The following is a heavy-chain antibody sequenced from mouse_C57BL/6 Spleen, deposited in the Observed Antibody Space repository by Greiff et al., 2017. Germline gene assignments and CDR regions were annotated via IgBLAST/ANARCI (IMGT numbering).Heavy chain of an antibody. CDR2: IDPSDSYT. CDR3: ARTPSYPLFDY. CDR1: GYTFTSYW. J-gene: IGHJ2*01. V-gene: IGHV1-69*01. Sequence: QVQLQQPGAELVMPGASVKLSCKASGYTFTSYWMHWVKQRPGQGLEWIGEIDPSDSYTNYNQKFKGKSTLTVDKSSSTAYMKLSSLTSEDSAVYYCARTPSYPLFDYWGQGTTLTVSS.